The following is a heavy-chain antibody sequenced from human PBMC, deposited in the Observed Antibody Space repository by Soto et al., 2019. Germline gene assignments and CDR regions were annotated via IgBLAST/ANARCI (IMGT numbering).Heavy chain of an antibody. CDR1: GGSFSGYY. J-gene: IGHJ4*02. CDR2: INHSGST. CDR3: ARERYYYGSGSPTPVDY. D-gene: IGHD3-10*01. Sequence: QVQLQQWGAGLLKPSETLSLTCAVYGGSFSGYYWSWIRQPPGKGLEWIGEINHSGSTNYNPSLKRRVTISVDTSQSQFSLKLSSVTAADTAVYYCARERYYYGSGSPTPVDYWGQGTLDTVSS. V-gene: IGHV4-34*01.